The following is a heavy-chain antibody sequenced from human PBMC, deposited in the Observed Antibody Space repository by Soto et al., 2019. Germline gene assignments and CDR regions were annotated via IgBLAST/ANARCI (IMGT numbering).Heavy chain of an antibody. J-gene: IGHJ4*02. V-gene: IGHV3-7*03. Sequence: EVQLVESGGGLVQPGGSLRLSCAASGFTFSSYWMSWVRQAPGKGLEWVANIKQDGSEKYYVDSVKGRFTISRDNAKNSLYLQMNSLRAEDTAVYYCARCYRRSSWSAKGLDYWGQGTLVTVSS. CDR2: IKQDGSEK. CDR3: ARCYRRSSWSAKGLDY. D-gene: IGHD6-13*01. CDR1: GFTFSSYW.